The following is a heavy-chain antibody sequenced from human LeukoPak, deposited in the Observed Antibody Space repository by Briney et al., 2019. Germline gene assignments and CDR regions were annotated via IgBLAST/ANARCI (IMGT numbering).Heavy chain of an antibody. CDR2: ISSSSSYI. CDR3: ARYGYSYGYVDY. D-gene: IGHD5-18*01. V-gene: IGHV3-21*01. Sequence: GGSLRLSCAASGFTFSSYSMNWVRQAPGKGLEWVSSISSSSSYIYYADSVKGRFTISRDNAKNSLYLRMNSLRAEDTAVYYCARYGYSYGYVDYWGQGTLVTVSS. J-gene: IGHJ4*02. CDR1: GFTFSSYS.